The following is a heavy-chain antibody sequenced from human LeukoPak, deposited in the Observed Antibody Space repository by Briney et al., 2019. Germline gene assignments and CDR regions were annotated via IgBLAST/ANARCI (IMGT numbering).Heavy chain of an antibody. V-gene: IGHV1-2*02. CDR2: INPNNGGT. Sequence: GSVKVSCKASGYTFTGYYMHWVRQAPGQGLEWMGWINPNNGGTNYAQKFQGRVTMTRDTSISTAYMELSRLRSDDTAVYYCAREPNTLNLNDAFDIWGQGTMVTVSS. J-gene: IGHJ3*02. CDR1: GYTFTGYY. D-gene: IGHD1-14*01. CDR3: AREPNTLNLNDAFDI.